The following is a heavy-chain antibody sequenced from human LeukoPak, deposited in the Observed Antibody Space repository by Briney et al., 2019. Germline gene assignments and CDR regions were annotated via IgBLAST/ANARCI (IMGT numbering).Heavy chain of an antibody. D-gene: IGHD2-2*01. CDR1: GFTFSSYA. CDR3: ARVVVPAVFDY. Sequence: GSLRLSCAASGFTFSSYAMSWVRQPPGKGLEWIGSIYYSGSTYYSPSLKSRVTISVDTSENQFSLKLSSVTAADTAVYYCARVVVPAVFDYWGQGTLVTVSS. J-gene: IGHJ4*02. V-gene: IGHV4-39*01. CDR2: IYYSGST.